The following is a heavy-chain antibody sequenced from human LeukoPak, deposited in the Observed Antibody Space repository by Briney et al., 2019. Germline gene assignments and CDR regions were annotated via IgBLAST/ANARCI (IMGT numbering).Heavy chain of an antibody. CDR1: GGSINSGGYY. J-gene: IGHJ4*02. CDR2: IYYSGSP. D-gene: IGHD3-3*01. V-gene: IGHV4-31*03. CDR3: AGERSITIFGVGYFDY. Sequence: SETLSLTCSVSGGSINSGGYYWSWIRQHPGKGLEGIGYIYYSGSPYYNPSLKSRVTISVDTSKNQFSLKLSSVTAADTAVYYCAGERSITIFGVGYFDYWGQGTLVTVSS.